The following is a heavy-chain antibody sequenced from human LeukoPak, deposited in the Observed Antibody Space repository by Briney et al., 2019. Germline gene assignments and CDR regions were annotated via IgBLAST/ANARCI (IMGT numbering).Heavy chain of an antibody. CDR2: INPNSGGT. CDR1: GYTFTGYY. Sequence: ASVKVSCKASGYTFTGYYMHWVRQAPGQGLEWMGWINPNSGGTNYAQKFQGRVTMTRDTSISTAYMELSRLRSDDTAVYYCARHNRWIYSHYAFDIWGQGTMVTVSS. CDR3: ARHNRWIYSHYAFDI. J-gene: IGHJ3*02. V-gene: IGHV1-2*02. D-gene: IGHD1-26*01.